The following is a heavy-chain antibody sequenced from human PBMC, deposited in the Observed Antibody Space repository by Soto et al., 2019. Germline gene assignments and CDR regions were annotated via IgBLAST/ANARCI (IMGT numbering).Heavy chain of an antibody. J-gene: IGHJ4*02. D-gene: IGHD6-19*01. CDR3: ARDGGSGWYRDFDY. Sequence: PSETLSLTCTVSCGSISSYYWSWIRQPPGKGLEWIGYIYYSGSTNYNPSLKSRVTISVDTSKNQFSLKLSSVTAADTAAYYCARDGGSGWYRDFDYWGQGTLVTVSS. V-gene: IGHV4-59*01. CDR1: CGSISSYY. CDR2: IYYSGST.